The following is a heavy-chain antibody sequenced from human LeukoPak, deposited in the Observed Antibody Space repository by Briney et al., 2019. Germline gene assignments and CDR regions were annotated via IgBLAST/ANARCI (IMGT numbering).Heavy chain of an antibody. D-gene: IGHD3-10*01. CDR2: ISGGGSFT. J-gene: IGHJ4*02. CDR1: GFTFSSYA. Sequence: GGSLRLSCAASGFTFSSYAMSWVRPAPVKGLEWVSTISGGGSFTYYADSVKGRFTISRDNSMKTLYLQMNSLRAEDTAVYYCATRLDSGSYYKYDYWGQGILVTVSS. V-gene: IGHV3-23*01. CDR3: ATRLDSGSYYKYDY.